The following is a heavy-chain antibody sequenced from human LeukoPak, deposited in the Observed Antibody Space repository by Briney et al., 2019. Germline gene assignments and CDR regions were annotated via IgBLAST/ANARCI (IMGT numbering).Heavy chain of an antibody. J-gene: IGHJ4*02. V-gene: IGHV1-2*02. Sequence: RGPVKVSCKASGYTFTDYYMHWVRQAPGQGFGWMGWINPNDGDTNYAQKFQGRVTMTRDTSISTAHMEVSRLRSDDTAVYYCARANFLYCSSSTCLFDYWGQGTLVTVSS. D-gene: IGHD2-2*01. CDR1: GYTFTDYY. CDR2: INPNDGDT. CDR3: ARANFLYCSSSTCLFDY.